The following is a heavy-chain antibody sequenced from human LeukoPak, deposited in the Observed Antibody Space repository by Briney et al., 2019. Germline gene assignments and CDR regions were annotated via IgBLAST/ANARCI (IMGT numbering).Heavy chain of an antibody. Sequence: SETLSLTCTVSGGSISSGDYYWSWIRQPPGKGLEWIGYIYYSGSTYYNPSLKSRVTISVDTSKNQFSLKLSSVTAADTAVYCCATERVVPAANPWVAFDIWGQGTMVTVSS. CDR1: GGSISSGDYY. CDR2: IYYSGST. D-gene: IGHD2-2*01. J-gene: IGHJ3*02. CDR3: ATERVVPAANPWVAFDI. V-gene: IGHV4-30-4*08.